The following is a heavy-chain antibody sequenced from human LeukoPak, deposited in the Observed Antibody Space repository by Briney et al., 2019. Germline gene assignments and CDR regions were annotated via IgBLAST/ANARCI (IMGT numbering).Heavy chain of an antibody. CDR1: GNSIRSYY. Sequence: SETLSLTCTVSGNSIRSYYWNWIRQPPGKGLEWIGYIYYSGTTSYNPSLRSRVTISVGMSKNQFSLRLTSVTAADTAVYYCARQSEGLDSSGQGTLVTVSS. V-gene: IGHV4-59*08. CDR2: IYYSGTT. CDR3: ARQSEGLDS. J-gene: IGHJ4*02.